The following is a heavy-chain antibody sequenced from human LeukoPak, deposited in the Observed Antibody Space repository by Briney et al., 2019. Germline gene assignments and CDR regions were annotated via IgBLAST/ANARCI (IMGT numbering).Heavy chain of an antibody. J-gene: IGHJ5*02. Sequence: PGGSLRLSCAASGFTFSNYPMSWVRQAPGKGLEWIGYIYYSGSTNYNPSLKSRVTISVDTSKNQFSLKLSSVTAADTAVYYCARRGSYYDILTGYYGDNWFDPWGQGTLVTVSS. CDR2: IYYSGST. V-gene: IGHV4-59*08. CDR3: ARRGSYYDILTGYYGDNWFDP. D-gene: IGHD3-9*01. CDR1: GFTFSNYP.